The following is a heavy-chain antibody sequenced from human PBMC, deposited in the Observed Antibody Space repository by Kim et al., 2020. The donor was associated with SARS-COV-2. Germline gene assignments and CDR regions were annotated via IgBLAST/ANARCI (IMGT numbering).Heavy chain of an antibody. Sequence: GGSLRLSCAASGFTFSSYGMSWVRQAPGKGLEWVANINQDGSEKYHVDSVKGRFTISRDNAKSSLYLQMNSLRAEDTAVYYCASVGYCSGGSCYSNYFDYRGQGSLVTGSS. J-gene: IGHJ4*02. CDR1: GFTFSSYG. CDR2: INQDGSEK. V-gene: IGHV3-7*03. CDR3: ASVGYCSGGSCYSNYFDY. D-gene: IGHD2-15*01.